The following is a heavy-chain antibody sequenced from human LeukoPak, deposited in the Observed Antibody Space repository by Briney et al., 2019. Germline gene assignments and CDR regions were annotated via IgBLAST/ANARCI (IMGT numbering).Heavy chain of an antibody. V-gene: IGHV1-18*01. Sequence: GASVKVSCKASGYSSTNYGISWVRQAPGQGLEWMGWIHIYRGNTNYAQKFQGRVTMTTDTSTSTVYMEVRGLRSDDTAMYYCARDNSVGDNAWWFDPWGQGTLVTVSS. CDR1: GYSSTNYG. J-gene: IGHJ5*02. D-gene: IGHD1-26*01. CDR3: ARDNSVGDNAWWFDP. CDR2: IHIYRGNT.